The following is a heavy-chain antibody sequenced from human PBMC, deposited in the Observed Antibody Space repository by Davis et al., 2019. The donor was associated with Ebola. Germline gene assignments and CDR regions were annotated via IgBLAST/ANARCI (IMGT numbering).Heavy chain of an antibody. CDR1: GGSISSSGYY. Sequence: MPSETLSLTCTVSGGSISSSGYYWAWIRRPPGKGLEWIGSAYYSGSSGSTHYNPSLKSRVTISADTSKNQLSLRMSSVTSADTAVYYCARGRVAFDPWGQGTLVTVSP. CDR2: AYYSGSSGST. CDR3: ARGRVAFDP. J-gene: IGHJ5*02. V-gene: IGHV4-39*01.